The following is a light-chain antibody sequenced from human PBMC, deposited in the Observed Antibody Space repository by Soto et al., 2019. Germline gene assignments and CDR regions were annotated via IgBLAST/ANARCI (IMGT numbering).Light chain of an antibody. CDR1: QSVRSNY. J-gene: IGKJ1*01. CDR3: QQFYTTPWT. CDR2: WAS. V-gene: IGKV4-1*01. Sequence: EIVLTQTPGTLSLSPGEGATLSCRASQSVRSNYLSWYQQQPGQPPKLLIYWASTRESGVPDRFSGSGSGTDFTLTISSLQAEDVAVYYCQQFYTTPWTFGQGTKVDIK.